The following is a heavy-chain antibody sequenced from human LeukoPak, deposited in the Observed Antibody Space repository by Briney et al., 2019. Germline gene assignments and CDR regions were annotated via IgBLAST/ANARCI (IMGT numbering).Heavy chain of an antibody. CDR3: ARGGIAVAGNFDY. CDR1: GFTFSSYW. D-gene: IGHD6-19*01. J-gene: IGHJ4*02. Sequence: GGSLRLSCAASGFTFSSYWMSWVRQAPGKGLEWVANIKQDGSEKYYVDSVKGRFTISRDNAKNSLYLQMNSLRAEDTAVYYCARGGIAVAGNFDYWGQGTLVTVSS. CDR2: IKQDGSEK. V-gene: IGHV3-7*04.